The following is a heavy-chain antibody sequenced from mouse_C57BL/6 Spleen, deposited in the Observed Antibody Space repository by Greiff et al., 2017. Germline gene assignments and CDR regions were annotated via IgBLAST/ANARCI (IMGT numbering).Heavy chain of an antibody. CDR1: GFTFSDYG. Sequence: EVKVVASGGGLVKPGGSLKLSCAASGFTFSDYGMHWVRQAPEKGLEWVAYISSGSSTIYYADTVKGRFTISRDNAKTTLYLQMTSLRSEDTAMYYCARMITAVVATDAMDYWDKGTSVTDSS. V-gene: IGHV5-17*01. CDR3: ARMITAVVATDAMDY. D-gene: IGHD1-1*01. CDR2: ISSGSSTI. J-gene: IGHJ4*01.